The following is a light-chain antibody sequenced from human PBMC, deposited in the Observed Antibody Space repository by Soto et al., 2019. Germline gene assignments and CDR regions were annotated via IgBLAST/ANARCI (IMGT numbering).Light chain of an antibody. Sequence: IQMTQSPSSLSASVGDRVTITCRASQGISSYLAWYQQKVGKAPRLLIYDASTLQSGVPSRFSGSGSGTDFTLTISSLQTEDFATYYCQQYETFSGTFGPGTKVEI. CDR1: QGISSY. V-gene: IGKV1-9*01. J-gene: IGKJ1*01. CDR3: QQYETFSGT. CDR2: DAS.